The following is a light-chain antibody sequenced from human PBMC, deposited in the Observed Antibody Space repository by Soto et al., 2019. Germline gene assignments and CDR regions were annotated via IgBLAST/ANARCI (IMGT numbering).Light chain of an antibody. Sequence: DIQMTQSPSTLSASVGDRVTITCRASQSISSWLAWYQQKPGKAPKLLIYDASSLESGVPSRFSGSGSGTEFTLTISSLQPDDFATYCCQQYNSYPWTFSQGTKVEIK. V-gene: IGKV1-5*01. CDR1: QSISSW. CDR2: DAS. J-gene: IGKJ1*01. CDR3: QQYNSYPWT.